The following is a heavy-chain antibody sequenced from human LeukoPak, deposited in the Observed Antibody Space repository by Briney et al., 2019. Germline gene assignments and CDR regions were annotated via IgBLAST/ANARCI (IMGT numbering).Heavy chain of an antibody. Sequence: ASVKVSCKVSGYTFTDYYMHWVQQAPGKGLEWMGLVDPEDGETIYAEKFQGRVTITADTSTDTAYMELSSLRSEDTAVYYCARDPIPPYCSGGSCYSINYFDYWGQGTLVTVSS. CDR1: GYTFTDYY. J-gene: IGHJ4*02. V-gene: IGHV1-69-2*01. CDR3: ARDPIPPYCSGGSCYSINYFDY. CDR2: VDPEDGET. D-gene: IGHD2-15*01.